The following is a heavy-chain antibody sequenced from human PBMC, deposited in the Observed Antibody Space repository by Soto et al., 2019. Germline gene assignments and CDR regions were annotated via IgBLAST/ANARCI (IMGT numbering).Heavy chain of an antibody. CDR1: GGSISSGDYY. CDR3: ARYYGSGSYSQDYIDY. J-gene: IGHJ4*02. Sequence: QVQLQESGPGLVKPSQTLSLTCTVSGGSISSGDYYWSWIRQPPGKGLEWIGYIYYSGSTYYNPALKSRVTNSVDTSKNKFSRKRSSVTAAATAVYYCARYYGSGSYSQDYIDYWGQGTLVTVSS. V-gene: IGHV4-30-4*01. CDR2: IYYSGST. D-gene: IGHD3-10*01.